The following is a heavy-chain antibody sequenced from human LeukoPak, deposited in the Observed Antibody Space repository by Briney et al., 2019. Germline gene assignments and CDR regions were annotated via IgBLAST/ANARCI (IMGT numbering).Heavy chain of an antibody. CDR3: ARLRTTGTFDY. V-gene: IGHV3-21*01. Sequence: GGSLRLSCAASGFTFSTYSMNWVHQAPGKGLEWVSSISSSSSYIYYADSVKGRFTISRDNAKNSLYLQMNSLRAEDTALYYCARLRTTGTFDYWGQGTLVTVSS. CDR2: ISSSSSYI. D-gene: IGHD1-1*01. CDR1: GFTFSTYS. J-gene: IGHJ4*02.